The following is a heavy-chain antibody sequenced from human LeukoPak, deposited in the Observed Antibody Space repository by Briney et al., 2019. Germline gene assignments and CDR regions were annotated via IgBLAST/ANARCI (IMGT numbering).Heavy chain of an antibody. J-gene: IGHJ5*02. CDR2: INYSGST. CDR1: GGSISSFY. V-gene: IGHV4-59*01. Sequence: SETLSLACTVSGGSISSFYWSWIRQSPGKGLEWIGYINYSGSTNYNPSLKSRVTISVDTSNNQFSLKLSSVTAADTAVYYCARGSIFGALKWFDPWGQGTLVTVSS. D-gene: IGHD3-3*01. CDR3: ARGSIFGALKWFDP.